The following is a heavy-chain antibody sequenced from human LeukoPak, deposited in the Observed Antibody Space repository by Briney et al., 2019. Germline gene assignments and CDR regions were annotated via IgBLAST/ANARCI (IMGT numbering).Heavy chain of an antibody. Sequence: PSETLSLTCSVYGGSISSYYWSWIRQPPGKGLDWIGYIYYSGGTNYNPSLKSRVTISVDTSKKQFSLKLSSVTAADTAVYYCARVGAVLDGGYWGQGILVTVSS. V-gene: IGHV4-59*01. CDR1: GGSISSYY. D-gene: IGHD1-26*01. CDR2: IYYSGGT. J-gene: IGHJ4*02. CDR3: ARVGAVLDGGY.